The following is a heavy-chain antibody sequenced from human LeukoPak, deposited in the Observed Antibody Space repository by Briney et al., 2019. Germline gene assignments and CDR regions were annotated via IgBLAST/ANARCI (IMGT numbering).Heavy chain of an antibody. V-gene: IGHV1-24*01. Sequence: ASVKVSCKVSGYTLTELSMHWVRQAPGKGLEWMGGFDPEDGETIYAQEFQGRVTMTEDTSTDTAYMELSSLRSEDTAVYYCATDSGLYSNYEYYGMDVWGQGTTVTVSS. CDR1: GYTLTELS. CDR3: ATDSGLYSNYEYYGMDV. J-gene: IGHJ6*02. D-gene: IGHD4-11*01. CDR2: FDPEDGET.